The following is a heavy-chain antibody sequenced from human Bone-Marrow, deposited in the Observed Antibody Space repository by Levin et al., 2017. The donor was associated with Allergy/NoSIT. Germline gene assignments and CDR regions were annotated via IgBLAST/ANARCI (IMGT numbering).Heavy chain of an antibody. V-gene: IGHV3-15*01. Sequence: SCAASGFTFSNTWMSWVRQAPGKGLEWVGRIKSKTDGGTTEYVAPVKGRFTISREDSKNTLYLQMDSLKTDDTAVYYCTTYGPVSHSVYWGQGTLVTVSS. CDR3: TTYGPVSHSVY. CDR2: IKSKTDGGTT. D-gene: IGHD3-10*01. CDR1: GFTFSNTW. J-gene: IGHJ4*02.